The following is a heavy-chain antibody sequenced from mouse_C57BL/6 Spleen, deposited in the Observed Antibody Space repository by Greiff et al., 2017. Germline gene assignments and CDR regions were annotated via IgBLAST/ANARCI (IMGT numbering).Heavy chain of an antibody. J-gene: IGHJ1*03. CDR3: ARGRWYFDV. CDR2: IRNKANNHAT. V-gene: IGHV6-6*01. CDR1: GFTFSNAW. Sequence: EVNVVESGGGLVQPGGSMKLSCAASGFTFSNAWMDWVRQSPEKGLEWVAEIRNKANNHATYYAESVKGRFTITRDDSKSSVYLQMNSLRAEDTGIYYCARGRWYFDVWGTGTTVTVSS.